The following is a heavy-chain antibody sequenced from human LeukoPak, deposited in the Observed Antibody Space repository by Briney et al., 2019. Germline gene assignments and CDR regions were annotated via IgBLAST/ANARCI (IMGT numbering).Heavy chain of an antibody. J-gene: IGHJ5*02. CDR2: IYHVGGT. CDR1: GGSISSYY. V-gene: IGHV4-59*12. Sequence: PSETLSLTCTVSGGSISSYYWSWIRQPPGKGLEWIGSIYHVGGTYYNPSLKSRVTIDTSKNQFSLKLTSVTAADTAIYYCARDGRSGYEDLWGPGTLVTVSS. D-gene: IGHD5-12*01. CDR3: ARDGRSGYEDL.